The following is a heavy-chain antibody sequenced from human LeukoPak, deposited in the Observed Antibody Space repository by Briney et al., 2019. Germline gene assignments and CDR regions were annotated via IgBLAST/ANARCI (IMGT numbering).Heavy chain of an antibody. CDR2: INSDGSST. Sequence: GGSLRLSCAASGFTFSSSWMHWVRQAPGKGLVWVSRINSDGSSTSYADSVKGRFTISRDNAKNTLYLQMNSLRAEDTAVYYCARSDYYYYYMDVWGKGTTVTVSS. J-gene: IGHJ6*03. CDR3: ARSDYYYYYMDV. CDR1: GFTFSSSW. V-gene: IGHV3-74*01.